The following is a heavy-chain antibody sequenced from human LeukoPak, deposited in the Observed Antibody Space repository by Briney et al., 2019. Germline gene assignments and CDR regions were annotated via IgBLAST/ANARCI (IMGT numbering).Heavy chain of an antibody. J-gene: IGHJ3*02. CDR3: ARDLAWDAFDI. Sequence: PGGSLRLSCAASGLTLSTYMMNWVRQAPGKGLEWVSSISSSSSYIYYAESVKGRFTISRDNAKNSLYLQMNSLRAEDTAVYYCARDLAWDAFDIWGQGTMVTVSS. CDR1: GLTLSTYM. V-gene: IGHV3-21*01. CDR2: ISSSSSYI.